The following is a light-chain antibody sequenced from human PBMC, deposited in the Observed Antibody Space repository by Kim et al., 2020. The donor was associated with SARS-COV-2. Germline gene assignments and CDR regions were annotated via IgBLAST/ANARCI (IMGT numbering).Light chain of an antibody. V-gene: IGLV7-43*01. Sequence: PGGTVTLTCASSTGAVTSGYYPNWFQQKPGHAPRTLIYSTNIKHSWTPARFSGSLLGGKAALTLSGVQPEDEADYYCLLNYGADQLFGGGTQLTVL. CDR2: STN. CDR1: TGAVTSGYY. J-gene: IGLJ2*01. CDR3: LLNYGADQL.